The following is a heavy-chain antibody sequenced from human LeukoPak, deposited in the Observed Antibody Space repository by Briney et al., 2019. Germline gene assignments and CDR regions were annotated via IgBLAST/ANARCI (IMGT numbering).Heavy chain of an antibody. CDR3: TRVPWFGELLSDY. J-gene: IGHJ4*02. V-gene: IGHV3-49*04. Sequence: GGSLTLSCTASGLTFVDYSMSWVRQAPGKGLEWVGFIRNKAYGGTTEYAASVKGIFTISRDDSKSIAYLQMNSLKTEDTAVYYCTRVPWFGELLSDYWGQGTLVTVSS. CDR1: GLTFVDYS. D-gene: IGHD3-10*01. CDR2: IRNKAYGGTT.